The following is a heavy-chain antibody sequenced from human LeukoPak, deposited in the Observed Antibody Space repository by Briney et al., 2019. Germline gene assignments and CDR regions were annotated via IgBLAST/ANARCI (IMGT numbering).Heavy chain of an antibody. CDR2: IYYSGST. J-gene: IGHJ4*02. Sequence: SQTLSLTCTASGGSISSGGYYWSWIRQHPGKGLEWIGYIYYSGSTYYNPSLKSRVTISVDTSKNQFSLKLSSVTAADTAVYYCARGRPVTGSFYFDYWGQGTLVTVSS. D-gene: IGHD1-26*01. V-gene: IGHV4-31*03. CDR1: GGSISSGGYY. CDR3: ARGRPVTGSFYFDY.